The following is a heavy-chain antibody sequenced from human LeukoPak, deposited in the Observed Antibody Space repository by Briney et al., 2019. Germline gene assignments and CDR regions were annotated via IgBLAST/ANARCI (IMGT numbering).Heavy chain of an antibody. J-gene: IGHJ5*02. Sequence: GGSLRLSCAASGFTFSSYWMHWVRQAPGEGLVWVPRINSDGSSTTYADSVKGRFTISRDNAKNTLYLQMNSLTAEDTAVYYCRREDPISWGQGTLVTVSS. V-gene: IGHV3-74*01. CDR3: RREDPIS. CDR2: INSDGSST. CDR1: GFTFSSYW.